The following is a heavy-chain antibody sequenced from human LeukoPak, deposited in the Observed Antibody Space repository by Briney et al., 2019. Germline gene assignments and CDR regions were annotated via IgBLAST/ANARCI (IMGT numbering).Heavy chain of an antibody. D-gene: IGHD6-19*01. V-gene: IGHV3-9*01. J-gene: IGHJ4*02. CDR3: AKVSSSGWPYYFDY. CDR2: ISWNSGSI. CDR1: GFTFDDYA. Sequence: GRSLRLSCAASGFTFDDYAMHWVRQAPGKGLEWVSGISWNSGSIGYADSVKGRFTISRDNAKNSLYLQMNSLRAEDTALYYCAKVSSSGWPYYFDYWGQGILVTVSS.